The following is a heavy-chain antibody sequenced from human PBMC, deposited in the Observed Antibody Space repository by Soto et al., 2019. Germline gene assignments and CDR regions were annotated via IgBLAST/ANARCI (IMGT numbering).Heavy chain of an antibody. D-gene: IGHD1-26*01. J-gene: IGHJ4*02. CDR3: ARGVGSSPPRY. CDR2: IYASGSP. Sequence: ETLSLTCTISGGSISVYYWSWVRQPPGHELEWIGYIYASGSPYYNPSLRSRVTISADTSKNQISLKLTSPTAADTAVYYCARGVGSSPPRYWGRGTLVTSP. V-gene: IGHV4-59*01. CDR1: GGSISVYY.